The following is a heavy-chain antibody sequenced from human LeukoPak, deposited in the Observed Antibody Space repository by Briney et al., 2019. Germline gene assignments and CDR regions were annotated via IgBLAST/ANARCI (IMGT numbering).Heavy chain of an antibody. J-gene: IGHJ4*02. CDR1: GFTVSSNY. D-gene: IGHD6-19*01. CDR3: ARDRDSSGWSLDY. V-gene: IGHV3-66*01. Sequence: PGGSLRLSCAASGFTVSSNYMSWVRQAPGKGLEWVSVIYSGGSTYYADSVKGRFTISRDNSKNTLYLQMNSLRAEDTAVYYCARDRDSSGWSLDYWGQGTLVTVSS. CDR2: IYSGGST.